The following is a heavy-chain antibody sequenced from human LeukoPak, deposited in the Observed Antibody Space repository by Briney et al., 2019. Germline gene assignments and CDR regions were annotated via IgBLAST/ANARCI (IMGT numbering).Heavy chain of an antibody. Sequence: GRSLRLSCAASGFTFYDYVMHWVRQAPGKGLEWVSGICWNSRSIGYADSVKGRLTISRDNAKNSLYLQMNSLRAEDTALYYCAKAYGSGSSASIDYWGQGTLVTVSS. D-gene: IGHD3-10*01. V-gene: IGHV3-9*01. J-gene: IGHJ4*02. CDR1: GFTFYDYV. CDR2: ICWNSRSI. CDR3: AKAYGSGSSASIDY.